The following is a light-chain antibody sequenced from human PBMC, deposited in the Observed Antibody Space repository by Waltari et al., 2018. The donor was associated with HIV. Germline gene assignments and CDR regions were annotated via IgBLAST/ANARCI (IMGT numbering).Light chain of an antibody. J-gene: IGLJ3*02. Sequence: QSALSQPPSAPGSLGQYVPIPSTGPSTDLRAYDFVPCSHQHPLIAPNLFLYDFQQRPHSAPKLLLYEVTRRPSTVSDRFSGSRSGNTAFLTVAGLQPDDEATYFCSSYGDSLRVLFGGGTNVTVL. V-gene: IGLV2-8*01. CDR3: SSYGDSLRVL. CDR2: EVT. CDR1: STDLRAYDF.